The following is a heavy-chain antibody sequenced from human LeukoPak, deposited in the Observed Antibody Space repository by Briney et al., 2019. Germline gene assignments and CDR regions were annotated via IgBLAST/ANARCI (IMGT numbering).Heavy chain of an antibody. Sequence: PGGSLRLSCAASGFTFSGSAMHWVRQASGKGLEWVGRIRSKANSYATAYAASVKGRFTISRDDSKNTAYLQMNSLKTEDTAVYYCTRPRGYCSGGSCYPWYFDYWGQRTLVTVSS. CDR2: IRSKANSYAT. J-gene: IGHJ4*02. V-gene: IGHV3-73*01. CDR3: TRPRGYCSGGSCYPWYFDY. D-gene: IGHD2-15*01. CDR1: GFTFSGSA.